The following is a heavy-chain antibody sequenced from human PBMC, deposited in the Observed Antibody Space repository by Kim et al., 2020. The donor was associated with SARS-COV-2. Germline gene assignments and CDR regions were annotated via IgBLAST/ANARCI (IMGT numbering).Heavy chain of an antibody. Sequence: SETLSLTCTVSGGSIDNYYWSWIRQPPGKGLEWIGYIFYSGDTYYNPSLKSRVTISIDAYGTQFSLRLRSVTAADTAKYYCARQGRFAELRVFYDPWGQG. CDR1: GGSIDNYY. CDR3: ARQGRFAELRVFYDP. D-gene: IGHD3-3*01. CDR2: IFYSGDT. J-gene: IGHJ5*02. V-gene: IGHV4-59*08.